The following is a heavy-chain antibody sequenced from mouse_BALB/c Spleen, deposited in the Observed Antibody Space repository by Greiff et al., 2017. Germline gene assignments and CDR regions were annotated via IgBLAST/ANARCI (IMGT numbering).Heavy chain of an antibody. Sequence: EVMLVESGGGLVKPGGSLKLSCAASGFTFSSYAMSWVRQSPEKRLEWVAEISSGGSYTYYPDTVTGRFNISRDNAKNTLYLEMSSLRSEDTAMYYCARDYYGPYYYAMDYWGQGTSVTVSS. D-gene: IGHD1-2*01. CDR2: ISSGGSYT. V-gene: IGHV5-9-4*01. CDR3: ARDYYGPYYYAMDY. J-gene: IGHJ4*01. CDR1: GFTFSSYA.